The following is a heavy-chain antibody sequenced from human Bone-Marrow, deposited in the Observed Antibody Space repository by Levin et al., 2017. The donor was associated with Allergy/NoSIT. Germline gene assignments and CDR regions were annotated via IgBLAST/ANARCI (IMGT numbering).Heavy chain of an antibody. CDR2: VKYSGTT. CDR1: GVSITEGGYY. V-gene: IGHV4-31*03. Sequence: LRLSCIVSGVSITEGGYYWTWIRQHPRKGLEWIGFVKYSGTTYDNPSLRSRITISRDTSKHEFSLKLISVTAADTAVYYCTRDSPGNYFDYWGQGILVTVSS. CDR3: TRDSPGNYFDY. J-gene: IGHJ4*02.